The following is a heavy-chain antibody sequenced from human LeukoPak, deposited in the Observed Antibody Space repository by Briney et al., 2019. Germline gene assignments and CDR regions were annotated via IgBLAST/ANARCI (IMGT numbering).Heavy chain of an antibody. CDR1: GYSISSGYY. Sequence: PSETLSLTCTVSGYSISSGYYWGWIRQPPGKGLEWIGYIYYSGSTNYNPSLKSRVTISVDTSKNQFSLKLSSVTAADTAVYYCARVLAAAGSGRYYYYYYYMDVWGKGTTVTVSS. V-gene: IGHV4-38-2*02. D-gene: IGHD6-13*01. J-gene: IGHJ6*03. CDR2: IYYSGST. CDR3: ARVLAAAGSGRYYYYYYYMDV.